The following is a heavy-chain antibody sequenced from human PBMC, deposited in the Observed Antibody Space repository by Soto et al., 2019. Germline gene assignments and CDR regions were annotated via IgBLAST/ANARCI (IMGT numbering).Heavy chain of an antibody. CDR1: GGSISSGNYS. V-gene: IGHV4-30-2*01. J-gene: IGHJ4*02. Sequence: SETLSLTCAVSGGSISSGNYSWSWIRQPPGKGLEWIGYIFHSGSTYYNPSLKSRVTISVDRSKNQFSLKLSSVTAADTAVYYCARAPNYYDTSGYYYYFDYWGQGILVTAPQ. CDR3: ARAPNYYDTSGYYYYFDY. D-gene: IGHD3-22*01. CDR2: IFHSGST.